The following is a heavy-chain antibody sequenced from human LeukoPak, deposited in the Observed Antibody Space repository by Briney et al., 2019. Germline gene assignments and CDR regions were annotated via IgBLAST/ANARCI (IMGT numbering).Heavy chain of an antibody. CDR2: INPNSGGT. J-gene: IGHJ3*02. V-gene: IGHV1-2*02. D-gene: IGHD2-8*01. Sequence: ASVTVSCKASGYTFTCYYMHWVRQAPGQGLEWMGWINPNSGGTNYAQKFQGRVTMTRDTSISTAYMELSRLRSDDTAVYYCAKCALNGDPYDAFDMWGQGTMVTVSS. CDR1: GYTFTCYY. CDR3: AKCALNGDPYDAFDM.